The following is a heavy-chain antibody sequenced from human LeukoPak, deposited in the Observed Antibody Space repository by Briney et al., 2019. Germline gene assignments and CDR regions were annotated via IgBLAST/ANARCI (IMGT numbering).Heavy chain of an antibody. CDR1: GFTVISNY. D-gene: IGHD2-2*01. J-gene: IGHJ4*02. CDR3: ASHFVCSSTSCLDY. Sequence: PGGSLRLSCAASGFTVISNYMTWVRQAPGKGLEWVSITYSGGSTYYADSVKGRFTISRDNSKNTLYLQMNSLRVEDTAVYYCASHFVCSSTSCLDYWGQGTLVTVSS. V-gene: IGHV3-53*01. CDR2: TYSGGST.